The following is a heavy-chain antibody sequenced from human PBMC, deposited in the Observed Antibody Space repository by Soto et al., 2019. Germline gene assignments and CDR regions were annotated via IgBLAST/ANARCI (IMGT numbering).Heavy chain of an antibody. D-gene: IGHD3-10*01. CDR1: GGTFSSYA. J-gene: IGHJ6*02. CDR2: IIPIFGTA. Sequence: QVQLVQSGAEVKKPGSSVKVSCKASGGTFSSYAISWVRQAPGQGLEWMGGIIPIFGTANYAQKFQGRVTITADEYTSTAYMELSSLRSDDKTVDYCARDDGARWGGYYYYYGMDVWGQGTTVTVSS. CDR3: ARDDGARWGGYYYYYGMDV. V-gene: IGHV1-69*12.